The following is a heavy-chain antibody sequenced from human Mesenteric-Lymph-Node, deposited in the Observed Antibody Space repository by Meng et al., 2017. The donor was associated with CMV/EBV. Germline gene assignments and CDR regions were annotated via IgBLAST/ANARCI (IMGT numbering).Heavy chain of an antibody. CDR2: IYPGDSNI. CDR3: ARQRRGYREPFDY. Sequence: KVSCKGSGYSFTSYWIAWVRQMPGKGLEWMGTIYPGDSNIRYSPSFQGQVTVSVDKSISTAYLHWNSLKASDTAMYYCARQRRGYREPFDYWGQGTLVTVSS. D-gene: IGHD5-12*01. J-gene: IGHJ4*02. CDR1: GYSFTSYW. V-gene: IGHV5-51*01.